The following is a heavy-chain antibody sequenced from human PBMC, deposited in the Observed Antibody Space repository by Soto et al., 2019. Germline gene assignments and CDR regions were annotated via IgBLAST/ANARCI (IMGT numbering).Heavy chain of an antibody. J-gene: IGHJ5*02. V-gene: IGHV4-59*08. CDR2: VSYSGST. Sequence: PSETLSLTCSLSGGAIGGYNWSWTRQPPGKALEWIGSVSYSGSTDYHPSLKSRVSISIDTSNNAFSLKMISVTAADTAVYYCARHGSDSGWFFFDPWGQGALVTVSS. CDR1: GGAIGGYN. CDR3: ARHGSDSGWFFFDP. D-gene: IGHD6-19*01.